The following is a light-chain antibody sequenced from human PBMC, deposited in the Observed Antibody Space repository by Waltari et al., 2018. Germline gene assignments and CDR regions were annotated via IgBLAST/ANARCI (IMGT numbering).Light chain of an antibody. J-gene: IGKJ3*01. CDR3: QKCDSAPFT. CDR2: AAS. V-gene: IGKV1-27*01. Sequence: IQMTQSPSSLSASVGDKVTITCRASQSIGSNLAWYQQKPGKVPKLLIYAASTLQSEVPSRFSGSGYGTEFTLTSSSLQPEDVATYYCQKCDSAPFTCGPGTKLDIK. CDR1: QSIGSN.